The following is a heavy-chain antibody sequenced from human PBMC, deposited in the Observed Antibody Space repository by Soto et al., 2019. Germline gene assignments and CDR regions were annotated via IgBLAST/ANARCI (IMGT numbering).Heavy chain of an antibody. CDR2: IYYSGST. CDR3: ARVSLDYGGNPIDY. V-gene: IGHV4-59*01. D-gene: IGHD4-17*01. Sequence: SETPSLTCTVSGGSISSYYWSWIRQPPGKGLEWIGYIYYSGSTNYNPSLKSRVTISVDTSKNQFSLKLSSVTAADTAVYYCARVSLDYGGNPIDYWGQGTLVTVSS. CDR1: GGSISSYY. J-gene: IGHJ4*02.